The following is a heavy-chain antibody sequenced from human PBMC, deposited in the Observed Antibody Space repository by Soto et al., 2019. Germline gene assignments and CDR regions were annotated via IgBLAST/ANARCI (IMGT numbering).Heavy chain of an antibody. CDR2: IIPIFCTA. J-gene: IGHJ6*02. V-gene: IGHV1-69*13. CDR1: GGTXTSYA. D-gene: IGHD3-22*01. CDR3: ATLRVDSSGYYYYYYGMDV. Sequence: SXKVSFMASGGTXTSYAIRWVRQAPGQGLEWMGGIIPIFCTANYAQKLQVRVTITADESTSTADMELISLRSEDTSVYYFATLRVDSSGYYYYYYGMDVWGQGTTGTVSS.